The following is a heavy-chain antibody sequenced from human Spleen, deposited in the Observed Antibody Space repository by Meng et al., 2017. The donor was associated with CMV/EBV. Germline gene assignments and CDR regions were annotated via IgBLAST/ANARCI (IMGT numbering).Heavy chain of an antibody. Sequence: SETLSLTCTVSGGSISSYYWSWIRQPPGKGLEWIGYIYYSGSTNYNPSLKSRVTISVDTSKNQFSLKLSSVTAADTAVYYCARGEGMITFGGVIVPYFGYWGQGTLVTVSS. CDR3: ARGEGMITFGGVIVPYFGY. J-gene: IGHJ4*02. D-gene: IGHD3-16*02. CDR2: IYYSGST. V-gene: IGHV4-59*01. CDR1: GGSISSYY.